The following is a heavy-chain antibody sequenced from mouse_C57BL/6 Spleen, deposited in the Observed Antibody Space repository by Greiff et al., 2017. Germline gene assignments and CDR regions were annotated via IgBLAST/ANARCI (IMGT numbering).Heavy chain of an antibody. V-gene: IGHV1-52*01. CDR3: ARKGSYYLDY. J-gene: IGHJ2*01. CDR1: GYTFTSYW. Sequence: QVQLQQPGAELVRPGSSVKLSCKASGYTFTSYWMHWVKQRPIQGLEWIGNIDPSDSETHYNQKFKDKATLTVDKSSSTAYMQLSSLTSEDSAVYYCARKGSYYLDYWGQGTTLTVSS. CDR2: IDPSDSET.